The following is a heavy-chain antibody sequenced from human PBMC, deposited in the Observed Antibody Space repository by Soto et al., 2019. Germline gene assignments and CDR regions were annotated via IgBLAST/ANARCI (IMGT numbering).Heavy chain of an antibody. D-gene: IGHD3-3*01. CDR1: GGSISSGGYY. V-gene: IGHV4-31*03. CDR2: IYYSGST. Sequence: SETLSLTCTVSGGSISSGGYYWSWIRQHPGKGLEWIGYIYYSGSTYYNPSLKSRVTISVDTSKNQFSLKLSSVTAAVTAVYYCARLYYDFWSGYSYYGMDVWGQGTTVTVSS. J-gene: IGHJ6*02. CDR3: ARLYYDFWSGYSYYGMDV.